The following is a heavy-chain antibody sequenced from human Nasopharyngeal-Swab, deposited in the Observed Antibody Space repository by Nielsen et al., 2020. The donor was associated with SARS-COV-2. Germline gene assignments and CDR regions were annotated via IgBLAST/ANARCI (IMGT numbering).Heavy chain of an antibody. Sequence: GESLNISCAASGFNVSNNYMTWVRQAPGKGPEWVSIIYSSGSIYHADSVQGRFIISRDTSKNTLSLRMNSLRVEDTAVYYCASAVTGPLYWGQGTLVTVSS. V-gene: IGHV3-53*01. D-gene: IGHD4-11*01. CDR3: ASAVTGPLY. CDR1: GFNVSNNY. CDR2: IYSSGSI. J-gene: IGHJ1*01.